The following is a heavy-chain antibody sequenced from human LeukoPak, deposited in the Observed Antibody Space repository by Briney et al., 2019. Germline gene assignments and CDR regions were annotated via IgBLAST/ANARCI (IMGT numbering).Heavy chain of an antibody. CDR2: IGTSFSMI. D-gene: IGHD2-21*01. J-gene: IGHJ3*02. CDR3: VRDYAYGFGM. Sequence: GGSLRLSCAASGFTFSTYSMNWVRQAPGKGLEWVSYIGTSFSMIFYADSVKGRFTISRDNGKDSLYLQMNSLRAEDSAIYYCVRDYAYGFGMWGQGTKVTVSS. V-gene: IGHV3-48*01. CDR1: GFTFSTYS.